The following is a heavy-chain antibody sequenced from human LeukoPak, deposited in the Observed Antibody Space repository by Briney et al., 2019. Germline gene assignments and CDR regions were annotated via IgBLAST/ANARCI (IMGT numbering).Heavy chain of an antibody. CDR2: ISGSGGST. CDR1: GFTFSSYA. V-gene: IGHV3-23*01. D-gene: IGHD3-22*01. J-gene: IGHJ4*02. Sequence: GGSLRLSCAASGFTFSSYAMSWVRQAPGKGLEWVSAISGSGGSTYYADSVKGRFTISRDNSKNTLYLQMNSLRAEDTAVYYCAKRPGYYDSSGYYFDYWGQETLVTVSS. CDR3: AKRPGYYDSSGYYFDY.